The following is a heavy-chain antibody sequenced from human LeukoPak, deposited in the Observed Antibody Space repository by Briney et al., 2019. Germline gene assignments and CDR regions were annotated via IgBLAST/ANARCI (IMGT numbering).Heavy chain of an antibody. CDR3: AKEEGYYYDSGGYYVEYFQH. CDR1: GYTFTNYY. V-gene: IGHV1-46*01. Sequence: ASVKVSCKASGYTFTNYYIHWVRQAPGQGLEWMGIINPSGGIPSYAPNFQGRVTMSRDTSTNTVYMELSSLTSEDTAVYYCAKEEGYYYDSGGYYVEYFQHWGQGTLVTVSS. CDR2: INPSGGIP. J-gene: IGHJ1*01. D-gene: IGHD3-22*01.